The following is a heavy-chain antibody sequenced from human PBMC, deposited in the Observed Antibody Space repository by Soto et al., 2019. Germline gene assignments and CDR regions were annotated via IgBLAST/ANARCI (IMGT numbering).Heavy chain of an antibody. V-gene: IGHV4-34*01. Sequence: QVQLHQWGAGLLKPSDTLSLTCAVYGGSFSGYFWTWIRQPPGKGLEWIGEINHSGNTNYSPSLKSRVTISLDTSKNPFSLKLSSVTAADTAVYYCARGLRDSSGYSHVHYGRHWGQGTMVTVSS. CDR1: GGSFSGYF. CDR2: INHSGNT. D-gene: IGHD3-22*01. CDR3: ARGLRDSSGYSHVHYGRH. J-gene: IGHJ1*01.